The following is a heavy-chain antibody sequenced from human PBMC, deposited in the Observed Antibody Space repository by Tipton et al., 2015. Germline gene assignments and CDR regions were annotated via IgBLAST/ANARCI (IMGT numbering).Heavy chain of an antibody. V-gene: IGHV4-59*07. Sequence: TLSLTCTVSGGSISHYYWSWIRQPPGKGLEWFRHIYYSGSTNYNPYLKSRLTMPVDTSKNQFSLKLTSVTAADTAVYYCARGGNNWFDPGGQGTLVTVSS. J-gene: IGHJ5*02. D-gene: IGHD2-15*01. CDR2: IYYSGST. CDR3: ARGGNNWFDP. CDR1: GGSISHYY.